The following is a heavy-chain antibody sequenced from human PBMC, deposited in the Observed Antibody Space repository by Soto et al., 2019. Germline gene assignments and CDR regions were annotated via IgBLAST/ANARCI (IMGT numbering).Heavy chain of an antibody. CDR1: GFTFSSYS. Sequence: GGSLRLSCTASGFTFSSYSMNWVRQAPGKGLEWVSSISSSSSHIYYVDPVKGRFTVSRDNAKNSVYLQMNSLRAEDTAVYYCTREITASDCWGQGNLVTVSS. CDR3: TREITASDC. V-gene: IGHV3-21*01. CDR2: ISSSSSHI. J-gene: IGHJ4*02.